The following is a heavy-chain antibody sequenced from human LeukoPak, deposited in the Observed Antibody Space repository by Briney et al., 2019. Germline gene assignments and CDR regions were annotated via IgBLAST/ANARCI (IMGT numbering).Heavy chain of an antibody. CDR1: GYTFTSYD. V-gene: IGHV1-8*01. CDR2: MNPNSGNT. Sequence: ASVKVSCKASGYTFTSYDINWVRQATGQGLEWMGWMNPNSGNTGYAQKFQGRVTMTRNTSISTAYMELSSLRSEDTAVYYCARAGIRYYDTDTRNVWFDPWGQGTLVTVSS. CDR3: ARAGIRYYDTDTRNVWFDP. J-gene: IGHJ5*02. D-gene: IGHD3-22*01.